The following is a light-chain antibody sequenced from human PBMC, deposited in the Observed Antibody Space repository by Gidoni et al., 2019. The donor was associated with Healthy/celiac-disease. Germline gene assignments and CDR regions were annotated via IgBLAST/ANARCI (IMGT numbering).Light chain of an antibody. CDR2: AAS. CDR1: QGISNY. V-gene: IGKV1-16*01. CDR3: KQYNSYPPT. Sequence: IQMTRSPSSLSASVGDRVTISCRASQGISNYLAWFQEKPGKATKSLIYAASSLQSGVPSTFSRSGSGTDFNITISTLQPEHFATYSCKQYNSYPPTFGPGTKVDIK. J-gene: IGKJ3*01.